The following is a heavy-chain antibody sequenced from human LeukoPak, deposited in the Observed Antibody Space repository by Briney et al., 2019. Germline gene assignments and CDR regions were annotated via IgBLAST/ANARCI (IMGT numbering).Heavy chain of an antibody. J-gene: IGHJ4*02. CDR3: ARDSGYYRYFDY. Sequence: SETLSLTCTVSGGSISSSSYYWGWIRQPPGKGLEWIGSIYYSGSTYYNPSLKSRVTISVDTSKNQFSLKLSSVTAADTAVYYCARDSGYYRYFDYWGQGTLVTVSS. CDR2: IYYSGST. CDR1: GGSISSSSYY. V-gene: IGHV4-39*07. D-gene: IGHD3-22*01.